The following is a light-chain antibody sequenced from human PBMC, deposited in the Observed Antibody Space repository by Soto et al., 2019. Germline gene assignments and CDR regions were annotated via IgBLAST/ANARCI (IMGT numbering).Light chain of an antibody. CDR3: QQYGSSLFT. CDR2: AAS. V-gene: IGKV3-20*01. CDR1: QSASSSY. J-gene: IGKJ3*01. Sequence: EIVLTQSPGTLSLSPGERATLSCRASQSASSSYLAWYQQKPGQAPRLLIYAASSRATGIPDRFSGSGSGTDFTLTISRLEPEDFAVYYCQQYGSSLFTFGPGTKVEIK.